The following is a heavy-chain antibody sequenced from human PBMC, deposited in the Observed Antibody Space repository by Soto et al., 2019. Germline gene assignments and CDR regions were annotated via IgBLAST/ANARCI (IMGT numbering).Heavy chain of an antibody. V-gene: IGHV3-23*01. CDR3: VLTARFTGSY. Sequence: EVQLLESGGDLVQPGGSLRLSCAASGFTFSTYAMSWVRQAPGKGLDWVSTINTNGDTAYYSASVKGRFTISRDNSKDTLFRQTNSRRAEDTALYFGVLTARFTGSYWGQGTLVTVSS. D-gene: IGHD1-26*01. CDR2: INTNGDTA. J-gene: IGHJ4*02. CDR1: GFTFSTYA.